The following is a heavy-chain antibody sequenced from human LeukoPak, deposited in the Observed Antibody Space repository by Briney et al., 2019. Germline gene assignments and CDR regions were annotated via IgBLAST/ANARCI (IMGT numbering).Heavy chain of an antibody. J-gene: IGHJ3*02. CDR3: AKRPRDSSGYYLGAFDI. D-gene: IGHD3-22*01. CDR2: IYASGAAT. Sequence: GGSLRLSCAASGFTFSSYAMTWVRQAPGKGLEWVSGIYASGAATHYADTVKGRFTISRDNSKNTLHLQMNTLRAEDTAVYYCAKRPRDSSGYYLGAFDIWGQGTMVTVSS. V-gene: IGHV3-23*01. CDR1: GFTFSSYA.